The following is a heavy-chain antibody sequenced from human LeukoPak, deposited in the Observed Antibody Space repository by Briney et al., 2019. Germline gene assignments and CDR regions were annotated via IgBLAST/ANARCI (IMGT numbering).Heavy chain of an antibody. J-gene: IGHJ4*02. D-gene: IGHD4-17*01. CDR3: VRGPHYGAYTDYFDY. Sequence: GGSLRLSCAASGFTFSSYAMSWVRQAPGKGLEWVSGISGSGGSTYYADSVKGRFTISRDNSKNTLYLQMNGLRVEDTALYYCVRGPHYGAYTDYFDYWGQGTLVTVSS. CDR2: ISGSGGST. CDR1: GFTFSSYA. V-gene: IGHV3-23*01.